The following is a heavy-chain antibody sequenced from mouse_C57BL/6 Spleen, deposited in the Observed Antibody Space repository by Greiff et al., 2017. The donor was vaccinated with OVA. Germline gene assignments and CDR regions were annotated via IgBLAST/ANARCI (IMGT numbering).Heavy chain of an antibody. CDR3: TRGGYYYGSSYYFDY. CDR2: IDPETGGT. D-gene: IGHD1-1*01. V-gene: IGHV1-15*01. CDR1: GYTFTDYE. Sequence: LVESGAELVRPGASVTLSCKASGYTFTDYEMHWVKQTPVHGLEWIGAIDPETGGTAYNQKFKGKAILTADKSSSTAYMELRSLTSEDSAVYYCTRGGYYYGSSYYFDYWGQGTTLTVSS. J-gene: IGHJ2*01.